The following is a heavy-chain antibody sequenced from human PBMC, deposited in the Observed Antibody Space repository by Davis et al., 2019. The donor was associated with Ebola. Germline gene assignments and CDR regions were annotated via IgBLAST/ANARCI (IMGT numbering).Heavy chain of an antibody. CDR2: ISSSSSYI. CDR3: ARDSQDTAMDTPLGYYGMDV. CDR1: GFTFSSYS. J-gene: IGHJ6*02. V-gene: IGHV3-21*01. Sequence: GESLKISCAASGFTFSSYSMNWVRQAPGKGLEWVSSISSSSSYIYYADSVKGRFTISRDNAKNSLYLQMNSLRAEDTAVYYCARDSQDTAMDTPLGYYGMDVWGQGTTVTVSS. D-gene: IGHD5-18*01.